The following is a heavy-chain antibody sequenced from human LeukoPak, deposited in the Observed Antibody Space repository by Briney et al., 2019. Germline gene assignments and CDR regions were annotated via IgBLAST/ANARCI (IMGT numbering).Heavy chain of an antibody. CDR3: ARVATSSLDY. CDR2: IWYDGSKN. Sequence: SCKASGYAFTGYNMHWVRQAPGKGLEWVALIWYDGSKNYYGESVKGRFTISRDNVQNTLHLQMNSLRAEDTAVYYCARVATSSLDYWGQGTLVTVSS. J-gene: IGHJ4*02. CDR1: GYAFTGYN. D-gene: IGHD2-2*01. V-gene: IGHV3-33*01.